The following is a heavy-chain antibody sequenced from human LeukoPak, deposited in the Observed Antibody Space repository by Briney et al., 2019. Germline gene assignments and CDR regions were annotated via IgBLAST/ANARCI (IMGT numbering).Heavy chain of an antibody. J-gene: IGHJ4*02. CDR1: GFTFSNYW. Sequence: QSGGSLRLSCAASGFTFSNYWMTWVRQAPGKGLEWVGNIKGDGSEKYYVVSVKGRFTISRDNTKNSLYLQMNSLRAEDTAVYYCARDFRFLEDYWGQGTLVTVSS. CDR2: IKGDGSEK. D-gene: IGHD3-3*01. CDR3: ARDFRFLEDY. V-gene: IGHV3-7*01.